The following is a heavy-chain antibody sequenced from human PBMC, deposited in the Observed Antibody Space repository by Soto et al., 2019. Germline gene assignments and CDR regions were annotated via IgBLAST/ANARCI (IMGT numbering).Heavy chain of an antibody. CDR2: ISAYNGNT. Sequence: ASVKVSCKXSGYTFTSYGISWVRQAPGQGLEWMGWISAYNGNTNYAQKLQGRVTMTTDTSTSTAYMELRSLRSDDTAVYYCARIVEVRGAPLGGPSYYFDYWGQGTLVTVSS. D-gene: IGHD3-10*01. V-gene: IGHV1-18*01. J-gene: IGHJ4*02. CDR3: ARIVEVRGAPLGGPSYYFDY. CDR1: GYTFTSYG.